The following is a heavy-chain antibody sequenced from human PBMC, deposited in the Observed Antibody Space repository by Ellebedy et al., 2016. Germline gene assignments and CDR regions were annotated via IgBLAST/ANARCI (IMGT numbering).Heavy chain of an antibody. CDR1: GGSISSSSYY. J-gene: IGHJ5*02. Sequence: SETLSLXXTVSGGSISSSSYYWGWIRQPPGKGLEWIGSMYYSGSTYYNPSLKSRVTISVDTSKNQFSLKLSSVTAADTAVYYCAREDLSNWFNPWGQGTLVTVSS. CDR2: MYYSGST. D-gene: IGHD2/OR15-2a*01. CDR3: AREDLSNWFNP. V-gene: IGHV4-39*07.